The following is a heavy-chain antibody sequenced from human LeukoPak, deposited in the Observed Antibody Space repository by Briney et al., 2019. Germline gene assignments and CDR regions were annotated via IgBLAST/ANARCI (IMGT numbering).Heavy chain of an antibody. CDR1: GFTFTDYY. D-gene: IGHD6-13*01. CDR2: IIPIFGTA. V-gene: IGHV1-69*13. J-gene: IGHJ4*02. Sequence: SVRVSCKASGFTFTDYYIHWVRQAPGQGLEWMGGIIPIFGTANYAQKFQGRVTITADESTSTAYMELSSLRSEDTAVYYCARDASASSWYPYFDYWGQGTLVTVSS. CDR3: ARDASASSWYPYFDY.